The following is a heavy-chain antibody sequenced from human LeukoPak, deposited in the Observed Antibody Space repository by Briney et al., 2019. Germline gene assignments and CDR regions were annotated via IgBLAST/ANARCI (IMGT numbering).Heavy chain of an antibody. CDR3: ARGGWYDKGGDY. CDR1: GFTFSSYG. D-gene: IGHD6-19*01. V-gene: IGHV3-33*01. J-gene: IGHJ4*02. CDR2: IWYDGSNK. Sequence: GGSLRLSCAASGFTFSSYGMHWVRQAPGKGLEWVAVIWYDGSNKYYADSVKGRFTISRDNSKNTLYLQMNSLRAEDTTVYYCARGGWYDKGGDYWGQGTLVTVSS.